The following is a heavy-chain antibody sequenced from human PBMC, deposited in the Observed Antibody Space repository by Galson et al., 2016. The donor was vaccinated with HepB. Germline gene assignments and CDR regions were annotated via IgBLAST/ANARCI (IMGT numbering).Heavy chain of an antibody. D-gene: IGHD4-23*01. CDR2: ISGSGGST. V-gene: IGHV3-23*01. Sequence: SLRLSCAASGFSFSTYTMNWVRQAPGKGLEWVSAISGSGGSTYYADSVKGRFTISRDNSKNTLYLQINSLRAEDTAVYYCAKDRNTVVTYGMDVWGQGTTVTVSS. CDR3: AKDRNTVVTYGMDV. J-gene: IGHJ6*02. CDR1: GFSFSTYT.